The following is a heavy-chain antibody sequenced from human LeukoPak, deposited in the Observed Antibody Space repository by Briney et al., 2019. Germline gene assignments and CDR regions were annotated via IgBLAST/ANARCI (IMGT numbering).Heavy chain of an antibody. V-gene: IGHV4-59*08. CDR1: GGSISSYY. D-gene: IGHD6-19*01. CDR2: IYYSGST. Sequence: PSETLSLTCTVSGGSISSYYWSWIRQPPGKGLEWIGYIYYSGSTNYNPSLNSRVTISVDTSRNQFSLKLNSVTAADTAVYFCARQVVAVAGTGYFDYWGQGTLVTVSS. CDR3: ARQVVAVAGTGYFDY. J-gene: IGHJ4*02.